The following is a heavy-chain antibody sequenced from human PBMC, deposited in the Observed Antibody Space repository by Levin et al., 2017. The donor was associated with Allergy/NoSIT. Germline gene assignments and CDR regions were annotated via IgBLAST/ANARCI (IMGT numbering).Heavy chain of an antibody. CDR2: ISYDGSNK. J-gene: IGHJ4*02. CDR3: AKDGGSGWSQIPTDY. CDR1: GFTFSSYG. Sequence: GGSLRLSCAASGFTFSSYGMHWVRQAPGKGLEWVAVISYDGSNKYYADSVKGRFTISRDNSKNTLYLQMNSMRAEDTAVYYCAKDGGSGWSQIPTDYWGQGTLVTVSS. V-gene: IGHV3-30*18. D-gene: IGHD6-19*01.